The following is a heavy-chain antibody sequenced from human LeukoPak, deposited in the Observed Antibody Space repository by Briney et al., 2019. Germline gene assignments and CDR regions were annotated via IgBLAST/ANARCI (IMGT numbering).Heavy chain of an antibody. D-gene: IGHD6-13*01. CDR1: GGSISSSGYY. CDR2: IFHSGST. CDR3: AKHFPRYSSTPEGNYFDY. J-gene: IGHJ4*02. V-gene: IGHV4-39*01. Sequence: PSETLSLTCTVSGGSISSSGYYWGWIRQPPGKGLEWIGTIFHSGSTYCNPSLKSRVTILVDKSKNQFSLKLSSVTAADTALYYCAKHFPRYSSTPEGNYFDYWGQGTLVTVSS.